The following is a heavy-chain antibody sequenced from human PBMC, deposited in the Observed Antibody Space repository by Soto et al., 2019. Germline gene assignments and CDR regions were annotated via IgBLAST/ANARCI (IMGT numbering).Heavy chain of an antibody. Sequence: PGGSLRLSCAASGFSFITYGMHWVRQAPGRGLEWMAVISNDGSIKYYADSVKGRFTISRDNSKDTLFLQMNSLRGEDTAVYYCAKVVRADTTSSNFYYYSGMDVWGQGTTVTVSS. J-gene: IGHJ6*02. V-gene: IGHV3-30*18. CDR2: ISNDGSIK. CDR1: GFSFITYG. CDR3: AKVVRADTTSSNFYYYSGMDV. D-gene: IGHD6-6*01.